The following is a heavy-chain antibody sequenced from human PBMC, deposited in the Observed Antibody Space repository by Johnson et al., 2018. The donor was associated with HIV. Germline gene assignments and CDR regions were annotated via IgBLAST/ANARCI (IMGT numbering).Heavy chain of an antibody. Sequence: VQLVESGGGLVQPGGSLGLSCAASGFTFSNYWMSWVRQAPGKGLEWLANIKEDGSEDYYVDSLKGRFTISRDNAQNSLYLQMDSLRADDSAVYYCARDGVYSSPHDAFDIWGQGTMVTVSS. CDR3: ARDGVYSSPHDAFDI. J-gene: IGHJ3*02. CDR1: GFTFSNYW. D-gene: IGHD6-13*01. CDR2: IKEDGSED. V-gene: IGHV3-7*05.